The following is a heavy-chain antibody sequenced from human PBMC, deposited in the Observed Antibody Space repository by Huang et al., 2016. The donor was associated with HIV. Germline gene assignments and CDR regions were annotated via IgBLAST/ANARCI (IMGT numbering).Heavy chain of an antibody. Sequence: QVQLVESGGGVVQPGGSLRLSCSASGFTFSRYGMHWVGQAPGKGLGWVAVRRSDGNKHFYADSLKGRISISRDNARNKLFLQVNSLRSEDAGVYYCAKDPHDNGDYSLYQYYYYLDVWGKGTTVTVSS. CDR1: GFTFSRYG. J-gene: IGHJ6*03. V-gene: IGHV3-30*02. D-gene: IGHD4-17*01. CDR2: RRSDGNKH. CDR3: AKDPHDNGDYSLYQYYYYLDV.